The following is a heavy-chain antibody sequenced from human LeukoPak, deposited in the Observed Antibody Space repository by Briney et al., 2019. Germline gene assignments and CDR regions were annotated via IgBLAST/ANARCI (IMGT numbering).Heavy chain of an antibody. CDR1: GFTFSRYA. CDR3: VKGITAMVPFFDY. V-gene: IGHV3-64D*06. CDR2: ITSNGGST. D-gene: IGHD5-18*01. J-gene: IGHJ4*02. Sequence: GGSLRLSCSASGFTFSRYAMHWVRQAPGKGLEYVSAITSNGGSTYYADSVKGRFTISRDNSKNTLYLQMSSLRAGDTAVYYCVKGITAMVPFFDYWGQGTLVTVSS.